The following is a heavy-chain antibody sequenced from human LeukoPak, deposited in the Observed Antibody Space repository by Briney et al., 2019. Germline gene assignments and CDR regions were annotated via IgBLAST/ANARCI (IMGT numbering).Heavy chain of an antibody. CDR2: INHSGST. Sequence: SETLSLTCAVYGGSFSGYYWSWIRQPPGKGLEWIGEINHSGSTNYNPSLKSRVTISVNTSKNQFSLKLSSVTAAETAVYYCARGWFRSSLGYWGQGNLVTVSS. D-gene: IGHD3-9*01. J-gene: IGHJ4*02. CDR1: GGSFSGYY. V-gene: IGHV4-34*01. CDR3: ARGWFRSSLGY.